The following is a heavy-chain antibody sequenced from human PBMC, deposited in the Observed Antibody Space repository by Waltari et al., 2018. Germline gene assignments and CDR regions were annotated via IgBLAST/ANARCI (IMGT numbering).Heavy chain of an antibody. J-gene: IGHJ5*02. CDR2: IYYSGST. D-gene: IGHD3-3*01. CDR1: GGSISSYY. V-gene: IGHV4-59*01. CDR3: ARGPDITIFGGGSWFDP. Sequence: QVQLQESGPGLVKPSETLSLTCTVSGGSISSYYWSWIRQPPGKGLEWIGYIYYSGSTNYTPSLKSRVTISVDTSKNQFSLKLSSVTAADTAVYYCARGPDITIFGGGSWFDPWGQGTLVTVSS.